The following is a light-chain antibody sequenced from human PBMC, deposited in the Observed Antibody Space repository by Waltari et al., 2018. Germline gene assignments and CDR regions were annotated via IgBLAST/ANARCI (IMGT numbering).Light chain of an antibody. V-gene: IGKV1-5*03. J-gene: IGKJ1*01. Sequence: VTITCRASQSITNWLAWYQQKPGKAPKLLIYRASNLESGVPSRFSGSGSGTEFTLTISSLQPDDFATYYCQQYDNYWTFGQGTKVGIK. CDR2: RAS. CDR1: QSITNW. CDR3: QQYDNYWT.